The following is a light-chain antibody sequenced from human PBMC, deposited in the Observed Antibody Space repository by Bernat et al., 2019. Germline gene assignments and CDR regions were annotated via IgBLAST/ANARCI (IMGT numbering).Light chain of an antibody. CDR2: DAF. CDR3: QQDSAWARNS. J-gene: IGKJ2*03. Sequence: VMTQSPAFLSVSPGERATLSCRAGQNVNINLAWYQQKPGQAPRLLIYDAFTRATGVPVRFSVSGSGTEFTLTISCLQSGDFAVYYCQQDSAWARNSFGQETKLEI. V-gene: IGKV3-15*01. CDR1: QNVNIN.